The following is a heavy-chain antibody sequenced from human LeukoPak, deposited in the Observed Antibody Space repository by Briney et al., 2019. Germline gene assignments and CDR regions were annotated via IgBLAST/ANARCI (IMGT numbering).Heavy chain of an antibody. CDR2: ISYDGSNK. CDR3: VKTVTSYYFDY. J-gene: IGHJ4*02. CDR1: GFTFSSYA. V-gene: IGHV3-30-3*01. Sequence: PGGSLRLSCAASGFTFSSYAMHWVRQAPGKGLEWVAVISYDGSNKYYADSMKGRFTISRDNSKNTLYLQMNSLRAEDTAVHYCVKTVTSYYFDYWGQGTLVTVSS. D-gene: IGHD4-11*01.